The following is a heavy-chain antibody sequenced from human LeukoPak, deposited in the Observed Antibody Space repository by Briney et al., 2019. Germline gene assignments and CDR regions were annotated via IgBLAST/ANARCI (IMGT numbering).Heavy chain of an antibody. CDR3: ATSGKVATDY. CDR2: ISSSSSYI. CDR1: GCTCRSNC. Sequence: PGGSLRLSGAASGCTCRSNCMNCVRQTQGKGLEWVSSISSSSSYIYYADSVKGRFTISRDNAKNSLYLQMNSLRAEDTAVYYCATSGKVATDYWGQGTLVTVSS. V-gene: IGHV3-21*01. J-gene: IGHJ4*02. D-gene: IGHD5-12*01.